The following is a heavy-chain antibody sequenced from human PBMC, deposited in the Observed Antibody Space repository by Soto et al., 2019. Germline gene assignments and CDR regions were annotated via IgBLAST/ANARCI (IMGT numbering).Heavy chain of an antibody. D-gene: IGHD6-6*01. CDR2: IYYSGTT. Sequence: SETLSLTCTVSGGSINSGGYYWSWIRQHPGKGLVWIGYIYYSGTTYYNPSLQSRLNISIDTSKNQFSLNLGSVTAADTDVYYCVRYTRRDHYFALDVWGQGTTVTVSS. V-gene: IGHV4-31*03. J-gene: IGHJ6*02. CDR3: VRYTRRDHYFALDV. CDR1: GGSINSGGYY.